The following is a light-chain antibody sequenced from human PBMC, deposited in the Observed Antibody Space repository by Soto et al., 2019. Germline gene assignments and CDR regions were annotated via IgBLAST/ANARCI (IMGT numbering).Light chain of an antibody. CDR1: ESVSSSH. CDR2: GPS. Sequence: EIVLTQSPGTLSLSPGERATLSCMASESVSSSHIAWYQQNPGQSPRLLIYGPSNRATGIPDRFSGSGSGTDFALSISRLEPEDLAMYYCHQFGDSPQTFGHGTKVDIK. V-gene: IGKV3-20*01. CDR3: HQFGDSPQT. J-gene: IGKJ1*01.